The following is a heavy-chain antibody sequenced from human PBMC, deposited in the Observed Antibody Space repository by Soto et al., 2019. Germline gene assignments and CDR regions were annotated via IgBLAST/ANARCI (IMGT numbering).Heavy chain of an antibody. Sequence: GGSLRLSCAASGFTFSSYGMHWVRQAPGKGLEWVAVISYDGSNKYYADSVKGRFTISRDNSKNTLYLQMNSLRAEDTAVYYCAKDTSSGWHHVGFDCWGQGTLVTVSS. CDR1: GFTFSSYG. J-gene: IGHJ4*02. D-gene: IGHD6-19*01. CDR3: AKDTSSGWHHVGFDC. CDR2: ISYDGSNK. V-gene: IGHV3-30*18.